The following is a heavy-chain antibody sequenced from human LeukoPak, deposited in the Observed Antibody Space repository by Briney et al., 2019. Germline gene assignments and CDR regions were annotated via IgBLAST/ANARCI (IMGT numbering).Heavy chain of an antibody. Sequence: PSETLSLTCAVFGGSFSDHYWSWIRQPPGKGLEWIGEINHSGSTNYNPSLKSRVTISVDTSKNQFSLKVSSVTAADTAVYYCARHAFANYWSPFDYWGQGTLVTVSS. CDR3: ARHAFANYWSPFDY. CDR1: GGSFSDHY. V-gene: IGHV4-34*01. D-gene: IGHD1-7*01. CDR2: INHSGST. J-gene: IGHJ4*02.